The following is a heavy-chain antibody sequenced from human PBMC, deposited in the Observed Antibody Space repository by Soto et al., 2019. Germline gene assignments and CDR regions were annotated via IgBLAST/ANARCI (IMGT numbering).Heavy chain of an antibody. D-gene: IGHD3-22*01. V-gene: IGHV1-8*01. J-gene: IGHJ3*02. CDR1: GYTFTSYD. CDR2: MNPNSGNT. Sequence: AAVKVSCKASGYTFTSYDINGVRPATGQLLEWMGWMNPNSGNTGYAQKLQGRVTMTRNTSISTAYMELSSLRAEDTAVYYCARPYYYDSSGYYSSGAFDIWGQGTMVTVSS. CDR3: ARPYYYDSSGYYSSGAFDI.